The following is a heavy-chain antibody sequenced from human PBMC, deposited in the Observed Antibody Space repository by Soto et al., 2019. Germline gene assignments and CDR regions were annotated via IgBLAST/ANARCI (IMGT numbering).Heavy chain of an antibody. D-gene: IGHD2-15*01. CDR2: ISGSGGST. V-gene: IGHV3-23*01. CDR3: AKDNVVVVAAPYTWFAP. J-gene: IGHJ5*02. Sequence: EVQLLESGGGLVQPGGSLRLSCAASGFTFSSYAMSWVRQAPGKGLEWVSAISGSGGSTYYADSVKGRFTISRDNSINTLYLQRNGLRAEDTAVYYCAKDNVVVVAAPYTWFAPWAQGPLVTVSS. CDR1: GFTFSSYA.